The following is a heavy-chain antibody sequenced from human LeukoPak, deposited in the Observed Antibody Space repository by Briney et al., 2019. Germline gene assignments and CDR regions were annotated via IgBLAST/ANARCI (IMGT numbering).Heavy chain of an antibody. V-gene: IGHV3-74*01. CDR3: ARSPNCGGDCS. D-gene: IGHD2-21*02. CDR2: ISSDGTRT. CDR1: GFTFSTYW. J-gene: IGHJ5*02. Sequence: GGSLRLSCAVSGFTFSTYWMHWVRQAPGKGPVWVSRISSDGTRTSYVDSVRGRFTISRDNAKNTLCLQMNSLRVEDTAVYYCARSPNCGGDCSWGQGTLVTVSS.